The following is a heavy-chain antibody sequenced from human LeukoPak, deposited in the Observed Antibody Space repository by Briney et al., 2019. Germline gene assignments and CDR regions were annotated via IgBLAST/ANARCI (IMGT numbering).Heavy chain of an antibody. CDR3: AKKNDLDY. Sequence: PGGSLRLSCAASGFTFSSYAMNWVRQAPGKGLEWVSSVSSSGATIYYEDSVKGRFTVSRDNSKNTLYLQMNSLRAEDTAVYYCAKKNDLDYWGQGTLVTVSS. CDR1: GFTFSSYA. J-gene: IGHJ4*02. D-gene: IGHD1-1*01. V-gene: IGHV3-23*01. CDR2: VSSSGATI.